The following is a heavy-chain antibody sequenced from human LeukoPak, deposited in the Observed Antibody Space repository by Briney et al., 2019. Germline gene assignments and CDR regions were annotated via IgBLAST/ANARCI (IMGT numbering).Heavy chain of an antibody. V-gene: IGHV6-1*01. CDR2: TYYSSKWYN. D-gene: IGHD6-6*01. J-gene: IGHJ6*03. CDR1: GDSVFSNSAA. Sequence: SQTLSLTSAMSGDSVFSNSAAGKWIRQSPSSVLEWLGRTYYSSKWYNDYALSVKSRITINPDASKNQLSLQLNSVTPEDTAVDFCARVVDSYSSASRRNYYMDVWGKGTTVTVSS. CDR3: ARVVDSYSSASRRNYYMDV.